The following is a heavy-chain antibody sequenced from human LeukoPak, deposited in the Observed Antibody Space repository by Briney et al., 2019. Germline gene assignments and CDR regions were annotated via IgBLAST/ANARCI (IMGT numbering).Heavy chain of an antibody. CDR1: VYTLTSYG. Sequence: ASVKLSCKSSVYTLTSYGISWVRQPPGQGLEWMGWISAYNGNTNYAQKLQGRVTMTTDTSTSTAYVELRSLRSDDTAVYYCARDLGGVVTFDYWGRGTLVTVSS. D-gene: IGHD3-3*01. J-gene: IGHJ4*02. CDR3: ARDLGGVVTFDY. CDR2: ISAYNGNT. V-gene: IGHV1-18*01.